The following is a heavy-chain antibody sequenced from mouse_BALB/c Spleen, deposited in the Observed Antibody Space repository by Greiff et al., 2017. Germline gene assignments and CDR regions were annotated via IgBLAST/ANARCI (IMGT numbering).Heavy chain of an antibody. CDR3: ARREGDYYGSSYWYFDV. CDR2: ISYSGST. D-gene: IGHD1-1*01. V-gene: IGHV3-8*02. Sequence: EVKLMESGPSLVKPSQTLSLTCSVTGDSITSGYWNWIRKFPGNKLEYMGYISYSGSTYYNPSLKSRISITRDTSKNQYYLQLNSVTTEDTATYYCARREGDYYGSSYWYFDVWGAGTTVTVSS. CDR1: GDSITSGY. J-gene: IGHJ1*01.